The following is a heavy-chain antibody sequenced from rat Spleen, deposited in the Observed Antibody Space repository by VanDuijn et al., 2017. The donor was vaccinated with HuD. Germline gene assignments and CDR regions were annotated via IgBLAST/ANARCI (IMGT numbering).Heavy chain of an antibody. J-gene: IGHJ2*01. CDR1: GFSLTDYS. V-gene: IGHV2S30*01. Sequence: QVQLKESGPGLVQPSQTPSLTCTVSGFSLTDYSVHWVRHPPGKSLEWMGRMNYNGDTYYNSALKSRLRISRDTSKTQVFLKMNSQQTEDTACYYCTRALYNRYCFENWGQGVMVMVPS. CDR3: TRALYNRYCFEN. D-gene: IGHD1-10*01. CDR2: MNYNGDT.